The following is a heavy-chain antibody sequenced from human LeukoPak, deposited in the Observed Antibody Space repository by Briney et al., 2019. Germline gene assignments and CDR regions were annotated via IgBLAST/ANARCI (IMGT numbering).Heavy chain of an antibody. J-gene: IGHJ4*02. V-gene: IGHV4-59*01. CDR3: TRAPYGYKFEY. CDR2: VYHDGTT. Sequence: SETLSLTCTVSGGSISSYYWTWIRRPPGQGLEWIGYVYHDGTTYYNPSLRSRVTISVDRSKNQFSLKLSAVTAADTAVYYCTRAPYGYKFEYWGQGSLVTVSS. D-gene: IGHD5-24*01. CDR1: GGSISSYY.